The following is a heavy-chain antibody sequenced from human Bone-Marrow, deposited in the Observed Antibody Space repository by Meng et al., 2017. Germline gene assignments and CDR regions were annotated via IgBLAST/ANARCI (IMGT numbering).Heavy chain of an antibody. CDR3: ARARIAARPQLSLVDAFDI. CDR1: GYSISSGYY. J-gene: IGHJ3*02. CDR2: IYHSGST. Sequence: CAVSGYSISSGYYWGWIRQPPGKGLEWIGSIYHSGSTYYNPSLKSRVTISVDTSKNQFSLKLSSVTAADTAVYYCARARIAARPQLSLVDAFDIWGQGIMVTVSS. V-gene: IGHV4-38-2*01. D-gene: IGHD6-13*01.